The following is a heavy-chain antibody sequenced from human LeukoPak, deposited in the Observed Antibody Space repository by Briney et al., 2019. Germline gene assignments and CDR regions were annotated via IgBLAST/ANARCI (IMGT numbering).Heavy chain of an antibody. V-gene: IGHV4-30-4*08. CDR2: IYYSGST. CDR1: GGSISSGDYY. J-gene: IGHJ4*02. Sequence: PSETLSLTCTVSGGSISSGDYYWSWIRQPPGKGLEWIGYIYYSGSTYYNPSLKSRVTISVDTSKNQFSLKLSSVTAADTAVYYCAGPVVVGGYQLRRGDYWGQGTLVTVSS. CDR3: AGPVVVGGYQLRRGDY. D-gene: IGHD2-2*01.